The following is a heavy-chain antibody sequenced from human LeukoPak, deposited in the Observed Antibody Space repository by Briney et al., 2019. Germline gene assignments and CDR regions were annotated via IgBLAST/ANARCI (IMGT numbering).Heavy chain of an antibody. V-gene: IGHV4-59*01. CDR2: IYYSGST. CDR1: GGSISSYY. D-gene: IGHD2-15*01. CDR3: ARGGYCSGGSCYKYYYGMDV. Sequence: SETLSLTRTVSGGSISSYYWSWIRQPPGKGLEWIGYIYYSGSTNYNPSLKSRVTISVDTSKNQFSLKLSSVTAADTAVYYCARGGYCSGGSCYKYYYGMDVWGQGTTVTVSS. J-gene: IGHJ6*02.